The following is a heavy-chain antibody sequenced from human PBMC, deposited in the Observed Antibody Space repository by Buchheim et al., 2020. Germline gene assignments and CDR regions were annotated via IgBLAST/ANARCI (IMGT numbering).Heavy chain of an antibody. V-gene: IGHV3-30*18. D-gene: IGHD3-3*01. CDR3: AKDRVTIFGYLDV. J-gene: IGHJ6*02. Sequence: QVQLVESGGGVVQPGRSLRLSRAASGFTFSSYGMHWVRQAPGKGLEWVAVISYDGSNKYYADSVKGRFTISRDNSKNRLYLQMNSLRAEDTAVYYCAKDRVTIFGYLDVWGQGTT. CDR1: GFTFSSYG. CDR2: ISYDGSNK.